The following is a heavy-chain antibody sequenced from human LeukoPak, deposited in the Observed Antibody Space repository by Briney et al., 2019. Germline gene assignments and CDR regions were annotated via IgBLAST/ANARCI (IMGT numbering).Heavy chain of an antibody. CDR3: ARDSGTTGEVKFDP. Sequence: PSETLSLTCTVSGCSISRYYWSWIRQPAGKGLEWIGRIYGSGSTTYNPSLKSRVRLSVDTSKNQFSLKLNSVTAADTAIYFCARDSGTTGEVKFDPWGQGTLVTVSS. J-gene: IGHJ5*02. CDR1: GCSISRYY. D-gene: IGHD3-10*01. CDR2: IYGSGST. V-gene: IGHV4-4*07.